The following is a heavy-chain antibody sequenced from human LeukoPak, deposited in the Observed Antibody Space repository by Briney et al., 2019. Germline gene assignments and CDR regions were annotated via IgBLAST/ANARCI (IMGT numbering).Heavy chain of an antibody. D-gene: IGHD5-24*01. V-gene: IGHV3-21*01. CDR3: ARGQLWQTGWFDP. CDR1: GFTFSDYS. J-gene: IGHJ5*02. Sequence: PGGSLRLSCAASGFTFSDYSMIWVRQAPGKGLEWVSCISSTSSYIYYADSLKGRFTISRDNDKNSVYLQMNSLRPEDTAVYYCARGQLWQTGWFDPWGQGTLVTVSS. CDR2: ISSTSSYI.